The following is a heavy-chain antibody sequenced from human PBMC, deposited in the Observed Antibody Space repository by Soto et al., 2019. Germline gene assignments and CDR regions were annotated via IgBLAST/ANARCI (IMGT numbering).Heavy chain of an antibody. CDR3: AKDLRYYDIPYYFDY. J-gene: IGHJ4*02. D-gene: IGHD3-22*01. CDR1: GFTFSSYA. CDR2: ISGSGGST. V-gene: IGHV3-23*01. Sequence: EVQLLEPGGGLVQPGGSLRLSCAASGFTFSSYAMSWVRQAPGKGLEWVSAISGSGGSTYYADSVKGRFTISRDNSKNTLYLQMNSLRAEDTAVYYCAKDLRYYDIPYYFDYWGQGTLVTVSS.